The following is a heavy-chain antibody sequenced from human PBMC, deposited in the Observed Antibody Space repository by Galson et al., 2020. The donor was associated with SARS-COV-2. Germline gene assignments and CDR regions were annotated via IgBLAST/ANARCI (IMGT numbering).Heavy chain of an antibody. D-gene: IGHD3-22*01. CDR2: ISSSSSTI. CDR1: GFTFSSYS. Sequence: GGSLRLSCPASGFTFSSYSMNWVRQAPGKGLEWVSYISSSSSTIYYADSVKGRFTISRDNAKNSLYLQMNSLRAEDTAVYYCASYYYDSSGYDAFDIWGQGTMVTVSS. CDR3: ASYYYDSSGYDAFDI. J-gene: IGHJ3*02. V-gene: IGHV3-48*01.